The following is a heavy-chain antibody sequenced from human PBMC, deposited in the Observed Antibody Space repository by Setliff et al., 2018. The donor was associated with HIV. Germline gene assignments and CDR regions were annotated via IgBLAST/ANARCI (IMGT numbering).Heavy chain of an antibody. CDR3: ARGPHESLDRGAKARGDY. V-gene: IGHV1-46*01. CDR2: INPSGGGT. D-gene: IGHD1-26*01. J-gene: IGHJ4*01. Sequence: ASVKVSCKASGYIFTDYYMHWVRRAPGQGPEWMGIINPSGGGTTYARKFQGRLTMTRNTSISTAYMELSSLRSEDTAVYYCARGPHESLDRGAKARGDYWGHGTLVTVSS. CDR1: GYIFTDYY.